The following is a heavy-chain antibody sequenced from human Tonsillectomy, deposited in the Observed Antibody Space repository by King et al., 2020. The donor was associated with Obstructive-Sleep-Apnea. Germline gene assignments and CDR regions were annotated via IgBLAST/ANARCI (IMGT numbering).Heavy chain of an antibody. D-gene: IGHD3-16*01. Sequence: VQLVESGAEVKKPGASVKLSCKASGYTFTGYYIHWVRQAPGQGLEGVGIINTNGGSTIYPQKFQGRVTVTRDWSTSTVFMELNSLTSEDSAVYYCSRDPNIVMDYYSHGMDVWGQGTTVTVSS. CDR1: GYTFTGYY. CDR2: INTNGGST. V-gene: IGHV1-46*01. CDR3: SRDPNIVMDYYSHGMDV. J-gene: IGHJ6*02.